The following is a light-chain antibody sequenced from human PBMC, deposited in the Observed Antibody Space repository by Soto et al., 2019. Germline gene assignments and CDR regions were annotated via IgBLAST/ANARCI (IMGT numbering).Light chain of an antibody. V-gene: IGKV3-15*01. CDR1: QSVSSN. J-gene: IGKJ1*01. CDR3: QQYNNWPLP. Sequence: EILMTQSPATLSVSPGERDTLSCRASQSVSSNLAWYQQKPGQAPRLLIYGASTRATGIQARFSGSGSGTEFTLTISSLQSEDFAVYYCQQYNNWPLPFGQGTKVDIK. CDR2: GAS.